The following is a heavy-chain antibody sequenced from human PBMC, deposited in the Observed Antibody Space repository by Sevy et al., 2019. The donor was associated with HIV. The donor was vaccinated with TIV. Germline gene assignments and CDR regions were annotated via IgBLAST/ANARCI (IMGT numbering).Heavy chain of an antibody. J-gene: IGHJ3*02. CDR2: IYPGDSET. CDR1: GYSFTAYW. D-gene: IGHD4-17*01. Sequence: GESLKISCKGSGYSFTAYWIDWVRQVPGKGLEWTGTIYPGDSETRHSPSVQGQVTISADKSLTTAYLQWSSLKASDTAVYYSERPTGIKVGIDFGTLDIWGQGTMVTVSS. CDR3: ERPTGIKVGIDFGTLDI. V-gene: IGHV5-51*01.